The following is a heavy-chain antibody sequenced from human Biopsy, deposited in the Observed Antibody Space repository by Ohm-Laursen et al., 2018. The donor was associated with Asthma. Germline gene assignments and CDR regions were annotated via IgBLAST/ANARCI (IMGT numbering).Heavy chain of an antibody. Sequence: GSLRLSCAASGFTFGDYWMSWVRQVPGKGPEWVANIKHDGTEKNHVDSLKGRFTISRDNAKNTLDLQMNSLRGDDTAVYYCVRWRSGYPDHYSDFWGLGTLVTVSS. D-gene: IGHD2-21*01. CDR1: GFTFGDYW. CDR3: VRWRSGYPDHYSDF. CDR2: IKHDGTEK. J-gene: IGHJ4*02. V-gene: IGHV3-7*01.